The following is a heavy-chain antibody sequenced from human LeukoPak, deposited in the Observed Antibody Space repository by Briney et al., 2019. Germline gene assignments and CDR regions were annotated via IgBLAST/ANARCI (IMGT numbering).Heavy chain of an antibody. J-gene: IGHJ4*02. CDR1: EFTFSRFA. Sequence: GGSLRLSCEASEFTFSRFAMSWIRQPPGTGLEWVSTLSGSGGATYYADSVKGRFTTSRDNSNNMLYLQMNNLRPEDTALYYCARDQVSTGRSATGYWGQGTLVTVSS. D-gene: IGHD5/OR15-5a*01. CDR3: ARDQVSTGRSATGY. V-gene: IGHV3-23*01. CDR2: LSGSGGAT.